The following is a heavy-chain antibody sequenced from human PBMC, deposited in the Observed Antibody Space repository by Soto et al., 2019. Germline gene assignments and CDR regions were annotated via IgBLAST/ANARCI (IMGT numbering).Heavy chain of an antibody. D-gene: IGHD6-6*01. Sequence: GGSLRLSCVVSGFIPSSYAMSWVRQAPGKGLEWVSGISGSGGATSYADSVKGRFTISRDNSKNTLYLQMNSLSAEDTAIYYCAKDEIMVSSSCNYFAFWGQGAIVTVSP. CDR1: GFIPSSYA. CDR3: AKDEIMVSSSCNYFAF. CDR2: ISGSGGAT. J-gene: IGHJ4*02. V-gene: IGHV3-23*01.